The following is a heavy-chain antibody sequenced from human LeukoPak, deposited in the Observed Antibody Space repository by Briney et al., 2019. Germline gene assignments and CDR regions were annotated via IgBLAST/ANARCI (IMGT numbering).Heavy chain of an antibody. CDR3: TRSVRNGHFDY. Sequence: ASVKVSCKASGYTFTSYGISWVRQAPGQGLEWMGWISAYNGNTNYAQKFQGRVTMTRSTSISTAYMELSSLRFEDTAVYFCTRSVRNGHFDYWGQGTLVTVSS. CDR2: ISAYNGNT. J-gene: IGHJ4*02. D-gene: IGHD2-8*01. CDR1: GYTFTSYG. V-gene: IGHV1-18*01.